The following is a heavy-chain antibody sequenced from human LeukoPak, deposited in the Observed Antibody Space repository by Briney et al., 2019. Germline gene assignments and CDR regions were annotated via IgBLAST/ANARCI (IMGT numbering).Heavy chain of an antibody. CDR1: GFTFSSYA. D-gene: IGHD1-26*01. CDR2: ISGSGGST. Sequence: GGSLRLFRAASGFTFSSYAMSWVRQAPGKGLEWVSAISGSGGSTYYADSVKGRFTISRDNSKNTLYLQMNSLRAEDTAVYYCAKDPRSGSYYVEGTFDIWGQGTVVIVSS. V-gene: IGHV3-23*01. J-gene: IGHJ3*02. CDR3: AKDPRSGSYYVEGTFDI.